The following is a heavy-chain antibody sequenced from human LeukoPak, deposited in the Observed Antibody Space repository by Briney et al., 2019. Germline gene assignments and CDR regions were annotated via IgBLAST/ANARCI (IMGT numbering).Heavy chain of an antibody. CDR3: AREPRDGYCSSTSCQSGIEY. CDR1: GFTFSSYA. J-gene: IGHJ4*02. Sequence: LRLSCAASGFTFSSYAMSWIRQPPGKGLEWIGYIYHSGSTYYNPSLKSRVTISVDRSKNQFSLKLSSVTAADTAVYYCAREPRDGYCSSTSCQSGIEYWGQGTLVTVSS. V-gene: IGHV4-30-2*01. CDR2: IYHSGST. D-gene: IGHD2-2*01.